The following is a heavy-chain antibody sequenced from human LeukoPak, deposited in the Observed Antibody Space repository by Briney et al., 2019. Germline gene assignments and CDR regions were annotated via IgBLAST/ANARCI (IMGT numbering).Heavy chain of an antibody. Sequence: PGGSLRLSCATSGFTFVDYGLSWVRQAPGKGLEWVSVIYSGGSTYYADSVKGRFTISRDNSKNTLYLQMNSLRAEDTAVYYCARDGRWLQMDYGMDVWGQGTTVTVSS. CDR1: GFTFVDYG. CDR2: IYSGGST. V-gene: IGHV3-66*01. CDR3: ARDGRWLQMDYGMDV. J-gene: IGHJ6*02. D-gene: IGHD5-24*01.